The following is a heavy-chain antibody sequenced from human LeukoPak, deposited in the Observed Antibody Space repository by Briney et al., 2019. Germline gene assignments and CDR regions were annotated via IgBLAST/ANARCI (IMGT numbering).Heavy chain of an antibody. CDR3: ARGRMATIDYYYGMDV. J-gene: IGHJ6*02. CDR1: GFTFSSYA. V-gene: IGHV3-30*04. CDR2: ISYDGSNR. D-gene: IGHD5-24*01. Sequence: GGSLRLSCAASGFTFSSYAMHWVRQAPGKGLEWVAVISYDGSNRYYADSVKGRFTISRDNSKNTLYLQMNSLRAEDTAVYYCARGRMATIDYYYGMDVWGQGTTVTVSS.